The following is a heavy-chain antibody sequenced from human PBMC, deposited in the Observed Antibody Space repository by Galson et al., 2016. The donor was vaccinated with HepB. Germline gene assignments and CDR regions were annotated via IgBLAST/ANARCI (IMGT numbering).Heavy chain of an antibody. CDR3: ARDRGIGARYFDL. CDR1: GGSVSSGSYY. Sequence: ETLSLTCTVSGGSVSSGSYYWSWIRQPPGKGLEWIGYIFHNGNTNYNPSLKSRVSISVDTSKNQFSLKLNSLTAADTAVCYCARDRGIGARYFDLWGRGTLVTVSS. D-gene: IGHD1-26*01. CDR2: IFHNGNT. J-gene: IGHJ2*01. V-gene: IGHV4-61*01.